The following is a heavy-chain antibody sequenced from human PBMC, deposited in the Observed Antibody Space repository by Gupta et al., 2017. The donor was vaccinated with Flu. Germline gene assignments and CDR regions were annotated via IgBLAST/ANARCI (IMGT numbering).Heavy chain of an antibody. CDR3: AGRVGYAAFDF. CDR1: GGSITTDNYY. Sequence: QLQLQGSGPGLVKPAGTLSLSCTVSGGSITTDNYYWALVRQAPGKGLEWIGTIYYSGTTYYNPSLRSRATMSLDTSRSQFSLKVWSVTAADTAVYYCAGRVGYAAFDFWGQGSLVSVSS. J-gene: IGHJ4*02. V-gene: IGHV4-39*01. D-gene: IGHD2-2*01. CDR2: IYYSGTT.